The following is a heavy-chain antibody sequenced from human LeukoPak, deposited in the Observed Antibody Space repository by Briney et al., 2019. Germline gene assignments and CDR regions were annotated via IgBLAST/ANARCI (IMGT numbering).Heavy chain of an antibody. CDR2: INPNSGGT. D-gene: IGHD2-2*01. Sequence: ASVKVSRKASGYTFTAYYMHWVRQAPGQGLEWMGWINPNSGGTNFAQKFQGRVTMTRDTSITTAYMELSRLRSDDTAVFFCAREIPCSSSSCLDYWGQGTLVTVSS. CDR1: GYTFTAYY. V-gene: IGHV1-2*02. CDR3: AREIPCSSSSCLDY. J-gene: IGHJ4*02.